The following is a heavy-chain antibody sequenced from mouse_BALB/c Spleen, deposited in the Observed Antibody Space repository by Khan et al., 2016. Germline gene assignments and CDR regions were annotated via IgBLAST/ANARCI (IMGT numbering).Heavy chain of an antibody. CDR1: GYTFTNYG. D-gene: IGHD2-14*01. J-gene: IGHJ4*01. Sequence: QILLVQSGPELKKPGETVKISCKASGYTFTNYGMNWVKQAPGKGLKWMGWINTYTGEPTYADDFKGRFAFSLETSASTAYLQINNLKNEDTATYFCAAYYRDAMDYWGQGTSVTVSS. CDR3: AAYYRDAMDY. CDR2: INTYTGEP. V-gene: IGHV9-3-1*01.